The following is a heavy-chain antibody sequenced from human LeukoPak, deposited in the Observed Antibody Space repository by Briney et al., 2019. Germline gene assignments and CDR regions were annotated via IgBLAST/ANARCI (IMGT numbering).Heavy chain of an antibody. J-gene: IGHJ4*02. CDR1: GFTFSSYA. CDR3: ARDPPSGSYPDPNDY. CDR2: ISYDGSNK. Sequence: GGSLRLSCAASGFTFSSYAMHWVRQAPGKGLEWVAVISYDGSNKYYADSVKGRFTISRDNSKNTLYLQMNSLRAEDTAVYYCARDPPSGSYPDPNDYWGQGTLVTVSS. V-gene: IGHV3-30-3*01. D-gene: IGHD1-26*01.